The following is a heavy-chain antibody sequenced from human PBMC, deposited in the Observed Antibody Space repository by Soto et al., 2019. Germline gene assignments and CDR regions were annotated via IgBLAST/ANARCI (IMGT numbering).Heavy chain of an antibody. V-gene: IGHV1-69*13. CDR3: ARERGDYDILTGLNWFEP. D-gene: IGHD3-9*01. CDR2: IIPIFGTA. CDR1: GYTFTSYA. Sequence: VKVSCKASGYTFTSYAISWVRQAPGQGLEWMGGIIPIFGTANYEQKFQGRGTITADESTSTAYMELSSLRSEDTAVYYCARERGDYDILTGLNWFEPWGQGTLVTVS. J-gene: IGHJ5*02.